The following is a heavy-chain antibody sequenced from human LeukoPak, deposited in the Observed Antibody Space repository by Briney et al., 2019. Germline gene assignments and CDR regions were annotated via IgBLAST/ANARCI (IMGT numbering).Heavy chain of an antibody. V-gene: IGHV3-23*01. CDR2: MSGSFGST. Sequence: GESLTLSCAASALTFSRYAMSWGSHRAKNGLEWVSAMSGSFGSTYYADSVKGRFTISRDNSKNTLYLQINSLRAEDTAVYYCARIAARPGWQTLDYWGQGTLVTVSS. D-gene: IGHD6-6*01. J-gene: IGHJ4*02. CDR3: ARIAARPGWQTLDY. CDR1: ALTFSRYA.